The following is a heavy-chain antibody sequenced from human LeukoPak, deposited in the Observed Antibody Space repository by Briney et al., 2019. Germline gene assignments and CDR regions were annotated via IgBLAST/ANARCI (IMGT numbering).Heavy chain of an antibody. Sequence: GGSLRLSCPASGFTFSTYTINWLRQAPGKGLEWVSSISSSGTSTYYADSVKGRSTISRDNAKNSLYLQMNSLRAEATAVYYWARGTMTTATSDYWGPGTLVTVSS. CDR3: ARGTMTTATSDY. D-gene: IGHD4-17*01. CDR2: ISSSGTST. J-gene: IGHJ4*02. CDR1: GFTFSTYT. V-gene: IGHV3-21*01.